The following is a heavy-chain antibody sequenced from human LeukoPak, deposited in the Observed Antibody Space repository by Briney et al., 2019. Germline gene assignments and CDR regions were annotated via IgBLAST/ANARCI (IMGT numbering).Heavy chain of an antibody. J-gene: IGHJ4*02. Sequence: SETLSLTCAVYGGSFSGYYWSWTRQHPGKGLEWIGYIYYSGSTYYNPSLKSRVTISVDTSKNQFSLKLSSVTAADTAVYYCASVAAAGHYWGQGTLVTVSS. V-gene: IGHV4-31*11. CDR1: GGSFSGYY. D-gene: IGHD6-13*01. CDR2: IYYSGST. CDR3: ASVAAAGHY.